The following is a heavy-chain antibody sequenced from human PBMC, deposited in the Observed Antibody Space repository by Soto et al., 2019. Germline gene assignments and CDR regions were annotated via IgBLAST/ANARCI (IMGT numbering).Heavy chain of an antibody. Sequence: QVQLVQSGAEVKKTGASVKVSCKASGYTFTSYGLSWVRQAPGQGLEWMGWISGYNGDINYAPKLQGRVTITRDTSTSTAYMALRSLRSDDTAIYYCARGSPFHNWGQGTLITVSS. CDR1: GYTFTSYG. CDR3: ARGSPFHN. J-gene: IGHJ4*02. CDR2: ISGYNGDI. V-gene: IGHV1-18*01.